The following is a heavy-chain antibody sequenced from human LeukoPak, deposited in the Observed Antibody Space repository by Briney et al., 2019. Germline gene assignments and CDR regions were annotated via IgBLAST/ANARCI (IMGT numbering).Heavy chain of an antibody. Sequence: GGSLRLSCAASGFTFSSYEMNWVRQAPGKGLEWVSYISSSGSAIYYADSVKGRFTISRDNAKNSLYLQMNSLRAEDTAVYYCARGQWLVDYWGQGTLVTVSS. V-gene: IGHV3-48*03. CDR3: ARGQWLVDY. J-gene: IGHJ4*02. D-gene: IGHD6-19*01. CDR1: GFTFSSYE. CDR2: ISSSGSAI.